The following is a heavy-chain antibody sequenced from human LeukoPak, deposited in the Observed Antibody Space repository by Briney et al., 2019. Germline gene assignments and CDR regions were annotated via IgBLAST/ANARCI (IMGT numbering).Heavy chain of an antibody. CDR3: ARGVTQ. D-gene: IGHD2-21*02. J-gene: IGHJ4*02. V-gene: IGHV4-59*01. CDR1: GGSFDDYY. Sequence: SETLSLTCTVSGGSFDDYYWSWIRQPPGKGLEWIGYIYYTGRTSYNPPLQSRLTISIDKSKTQFSLRLTSVTAADAAVYFCARGVTQWGQGTLVTVSS. CDR2: IYYTGRT.